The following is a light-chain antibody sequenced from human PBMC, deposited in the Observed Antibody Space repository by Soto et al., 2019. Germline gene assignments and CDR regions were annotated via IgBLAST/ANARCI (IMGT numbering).Light chain of an antibody. CDR2: NTP. CDR1: QSVSSSY. CDR3: QQSGRSART. V-gene: IGKV3-20*01. J-gene: IGKJ1*01. Sequence: DIVLTQAPVTLSLSPGERATLSCRASQSVSSSYLVWYQQKPSQAPRLLIYNTPRRFTGIPDSFSGSGSGTDFILTISRLEPEDFAVYFSQQSGRSARTFGQGAKVEIK.